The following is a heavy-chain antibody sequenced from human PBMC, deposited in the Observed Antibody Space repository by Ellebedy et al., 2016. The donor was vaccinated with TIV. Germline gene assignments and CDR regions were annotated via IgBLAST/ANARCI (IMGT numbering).Heavy chain of an antibody. CDR3: ARDPSGGGSGFDY. V-gene: IGHV3-33*01. CDR2: LWYDGCNQ. Sequence: GGSLRLSCAASGFTFSSYGMNWVRQAPGKGLACVAVLWYDGCNQFYGDSVKGRFTISRDKAKNTLYLQMNNLRVEDTAVYYCARDPSGGGSGFDYWGQGTLVTVSS. CDR1: GFTFSSYG. J-gene: IGHJ4*02. D-gene: IGHD6-19*01.